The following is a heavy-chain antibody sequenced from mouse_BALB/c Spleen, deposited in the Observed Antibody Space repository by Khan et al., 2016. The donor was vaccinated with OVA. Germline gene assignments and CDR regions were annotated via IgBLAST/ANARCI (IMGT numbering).Heavy chain of an antibody. CDR1: GYSITSDYA. Sequence: VQLKESGPGLVKPSQSLSLTCTVTGYSITSDYAWNWIRQFPGNKLEWMGYISYSGSTSYTPSLKSRISITRDTSKNKFFLQLNSVTAEDTATYYCARGRAYWGQGTLVTVSA. J-gene: IGHJ3*01. CDR3: ARGRAY. D-gene: IGHD3-3*01. V-gene: IGHV3-2*02. CDR2: ISYSGST.